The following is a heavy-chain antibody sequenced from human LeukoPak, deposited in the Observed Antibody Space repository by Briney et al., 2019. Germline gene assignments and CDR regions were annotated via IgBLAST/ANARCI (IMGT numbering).Heavy chain of an antibody. D-gene: IGHD3-10*01. CDR2: ISGSGGST. V-gene: IGHV3-23*01. CDR1: GFTFSSYA. J-gene: IGHJ4*02. Sequence: GGSLRLSCAASGFTFSSYAMSWVRQAPGKGLEWVSAISGSGGSTYYADSVKGRFTISRDNSKNTLYLQMNSLRAEDTAVYYCAKSLPRYYGSGSYYPNDYWGQGTLVTVSS. CDR3: AKSLPRYYGSGSYYPNDY.